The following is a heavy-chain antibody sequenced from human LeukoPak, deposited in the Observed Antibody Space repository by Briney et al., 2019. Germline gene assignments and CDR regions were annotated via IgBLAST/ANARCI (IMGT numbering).Heavy chain of an antibody. Sequence: GGSLRLSCAASGFTFSGSAMHWVRQASGKGLEWVGRIRSKANSYATAYAASVKGRFSISRDDSKNTAYLQMNSLKTEDTAVYYCTSHGIRPLYYYYYMDVWGKGTTVTVSS. J-gene: IGHJ6*03. CDR3: TSHGIRPLYYYYYMDV. D-gene: IGHD2-21*01. V-gene: IGHV3-73*01. CDR1: GFTFSGSA. CDR2: IRSKANSYAT.